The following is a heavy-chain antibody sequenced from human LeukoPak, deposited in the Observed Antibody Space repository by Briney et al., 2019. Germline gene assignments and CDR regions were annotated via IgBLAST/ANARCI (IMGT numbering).Heavy chain of an antibody. CDR2: ISPHNGNT. V-gene: IGHV1-18*01. J-gene: IGHJ6*03. Sequence: ASVKVSCKTSGYTFVNYAITWVRQAPGHGPEWMGWISPHNGNTNYAQNLQGRVSMTAETSTFTAYMDLTGLRSDDTAVYYCARLYSGYGNDYYYKDVWGKGTTVTVSS. CDR3: ARLYSGYGNDYYYKDV. CDR1: GYTFVNYA. D-gene: IGHD5-12*01.